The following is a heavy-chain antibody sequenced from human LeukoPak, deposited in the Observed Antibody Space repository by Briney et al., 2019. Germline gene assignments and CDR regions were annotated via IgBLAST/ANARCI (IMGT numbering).Heavy chain of an antibody. D-gene: IGHD3-10*01. Sequence: PGRSLRLSCAASGFTFSSYAMHWVRQAPGKGLEWVAVIWYDGSNKYYADSVKGRFTISRDNSKNTLYLQMNSLRAEDTAVYYCARDRYYGSESYYGFPPHFDYWGQGTLVTVSS. V-gene: IGHV3-33*01. CDR2: IWYDGSNK. J-gene: IGHJ4*02. CDR1: GFTFSSYA. CDR3: ARDRYYGSESYYGFPPHFDY.